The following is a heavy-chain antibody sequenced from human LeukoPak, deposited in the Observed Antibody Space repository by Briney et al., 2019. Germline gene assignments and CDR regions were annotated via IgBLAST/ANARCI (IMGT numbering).Heavy chain of an antibody. Sequence: GGSLRLSCVASGFTFDSHAMSWVRQAPGKGLEWVSGISASGADTYYADSVEGRFTISRDNSKNMLYLQMNSLRADDTAAYYCARRQVGYTFGSPDCWGQGTLVTVSS. V-gene: IGHV3-23*01. D-gene: IGHD3-16*01. J-gene: IGHJ4*02. CDR2: ISASGADT. CDR1: GFTFDSHA. CDR3: ARRQVGYTFGSPDC.